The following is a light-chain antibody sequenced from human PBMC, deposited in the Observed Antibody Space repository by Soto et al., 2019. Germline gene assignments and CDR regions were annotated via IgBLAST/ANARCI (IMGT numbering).Light chain of an antibody. CDR2: QVS. V-gene: IGKV2-30*01. Sequence: DTVMTQSPVSLPVTLGQPASISCRSSQSLVFRDGNTYLNWFQQRPGQSPRRLIYQVSNRDSGVPDRVSGSGSGTDFTLKISSVEAEDVAVYYCVQGTQWPGTFGGGTKVEIK. J-gene: IGKJ4*01. CDR3: VQGTQWPGT. CDR1: QSLVFRDGNTY.